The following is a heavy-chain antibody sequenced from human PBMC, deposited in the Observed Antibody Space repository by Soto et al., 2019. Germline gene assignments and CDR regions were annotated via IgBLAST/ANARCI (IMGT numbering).Heavy chain of an antibody. J-gene: IGHJ4*02. CDR3: AKDPNGDYVGAFDD. Sequence: EAQLLESGGGLIRPGGSLRLSCAGPGLTFRNYGLTWVRQAQGQGLEWVSSISGDGTGTYYADSVKGRFTIARDNSKNMMYLQMNSLRAEDTAMYHCAKDPNGDYVGAFDDWGQGTLVTVSS. CDR1: GLTFRNYG. CDR2: ISGDGTGT. V-gene: IGHV3-23*01. D-gene: IGHD2-21*02.